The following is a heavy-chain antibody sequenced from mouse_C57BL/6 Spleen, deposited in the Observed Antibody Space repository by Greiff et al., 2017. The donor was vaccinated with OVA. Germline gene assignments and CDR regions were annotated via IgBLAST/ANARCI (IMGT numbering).Heavy chain of an antibody. J-gene: IGHJ2*01. D-gene: IGHD1-1*01. V-gene: IGHV1-54*01. Sequence: QVQLKESGAELVRPGTSVKVSCKASGYAFTNYLIEWVKQRPGQGLEWIGVINPGSGGTNYNEKFKGKATLTADKSSSTAYMQLSSLTSEDSAVYFCAFYYYGSSYYFDYWGQGTTLTVSS. CDR3: AFYYYGSSYYFDY. CDR2: INPGSGGT. CDR1: GYAFTNYL.